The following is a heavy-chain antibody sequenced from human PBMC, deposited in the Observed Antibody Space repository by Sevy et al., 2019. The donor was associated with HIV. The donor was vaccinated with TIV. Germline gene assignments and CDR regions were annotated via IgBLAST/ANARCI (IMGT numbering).Heavy chain of an antibody. J-gene: IGHJ4*02. D-gene: IGHD1-26*01. V-gene: IGHV4-59*01. Sequence: SETLSLTCTVSGGSFSSYYWSWIRQPPGKGLEWIGYIYYSGSTNYNPSLKSRVTISVDTSKNQICLKLSSVTAADTAVYYCASGGIVGATTEFDYWGQGTLVTVSS. CDR1: GGSFSSYY. CDR3: ASGGIVGATTEFDY. CDR2: IYYSGST.